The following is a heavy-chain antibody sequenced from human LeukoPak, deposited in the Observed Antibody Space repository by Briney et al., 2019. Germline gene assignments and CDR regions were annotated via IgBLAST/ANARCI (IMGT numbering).Heavy chain of an antibody. D-gene: IGHD1-1*01. CDR1: GFTFSDYY. CDR2: ISSSNNYT. CDR3: ARDAATIGTYWYFDL. J-gene: IGHJ2*01. Sequence: PGGSLTLSCAASGFTFSDYYMTWIRQAPGKGLEWVSYISSSNNYTSYADSVKGRFTISRDNAKNSLFLQMNILRGEDTAVYYCARDAATIGTYWYFDLWGRGTLVTVSS. V-gene: IGHV3-11*06.